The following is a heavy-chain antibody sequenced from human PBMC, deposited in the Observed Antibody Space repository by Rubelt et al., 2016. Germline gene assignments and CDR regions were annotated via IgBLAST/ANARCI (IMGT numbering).Heavy chain of an antibody. J-gene: IGHJ4*02. Sequence: QVQLVQSGSELKKPGASVKVSCKASGYTFTSYYMHWVRQAPGQGLEWMGIINPSGGSTSYAQKFQGRVTMTRDPSTSTVYMELSSLRSEDTAVYYCAREQETTVTIEGVLGYWGQGTLVTVSS. CDR1: GYTFTSYY. CDR3: AREQETTVTIEGVLGY. D-gene: IGHD4-17*01. CDR2: INPSGGST. V-gene: IGHV1-46*01.